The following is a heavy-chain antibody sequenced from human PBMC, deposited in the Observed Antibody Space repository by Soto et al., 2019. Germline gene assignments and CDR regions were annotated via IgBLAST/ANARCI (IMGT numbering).Heavy chain of an antibody. V-gene: IGHV3-23*01. CDR2: ISGTGHST. Sequence: GGSLRLSCAASGFTFTDYAMNWVRQAPGKGLEWVSTISGTGHSTYYVDSVKGRFTISRDNSRNTLYLQMNSLGAEDTALYYCAKAGDSAVYASWGQGTLVTVSS. CDR3: AKAGDSAVYAS. D-gene: IGHD3-22*01. J-gene: IGHJ5*02. CDR1: GFTFTDYA.